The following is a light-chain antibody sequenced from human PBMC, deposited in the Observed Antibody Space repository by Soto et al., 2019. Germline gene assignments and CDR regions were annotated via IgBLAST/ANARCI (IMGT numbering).Light chain of an antibody. J-gene: IGLJ1*01. CDR2: GVT. V-gene: IGLV2-14*03. CDR3: SSFTSDRIYV. Sequence: QSVLTQPTSVSGSPGQSITISCTGNHNDIGTYDYVSWYQQHPGRAPRLLIYGVTTRPSGISDRFSASKSGLTASLTISGLQPEDEADYYCSSFTSDRIYVFGPGTKVTDL. CDR1: HNDIGTYDY.